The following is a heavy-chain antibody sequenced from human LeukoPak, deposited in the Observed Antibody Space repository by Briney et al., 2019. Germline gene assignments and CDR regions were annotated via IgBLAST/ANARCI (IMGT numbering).Heavy chain of an antibody. D-gene: IGHD3-10*01. CDR1: GYSISSGYY. Sequence: SETMSLTCTVSGYSISSGYYWGWIRQPPGKGLEWIGSIYHSGSTYYNPSLKSRVTISVDTSKNQFSLKLSSVTAADTAVYYCARIMVRGVIVYYYYMDVWGKGTTVTISS. CDR2: IYHSGST. V-gene: IGHV4-38-2*02. CDR3: ARIMVRGVIVYYYYMDV. J-gene: IGHJ6*03.